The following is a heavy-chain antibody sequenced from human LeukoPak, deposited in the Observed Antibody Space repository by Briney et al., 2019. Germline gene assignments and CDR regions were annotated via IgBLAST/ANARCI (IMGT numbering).Heavy chain of an antibody. D-gene: IGHD3-10*01. V-gene: IGHV1-2*02. CDR1: GYTFTGYY. Sequence: ASVKVSCKASGYTFTGYYMHWVRQAPGQGLEWMGWINPNSGGTNYAQKFQGGVTMTTDTSTSTAYMELRSLRSDDTAVYYCARVPPDYYGSGSYWWFDPWGQGTLVTVSS. CDR2: INPNSGGT. CDR3: ARVPPDYYGSGSYWWFDP. J-gene: IGHJ5*02.